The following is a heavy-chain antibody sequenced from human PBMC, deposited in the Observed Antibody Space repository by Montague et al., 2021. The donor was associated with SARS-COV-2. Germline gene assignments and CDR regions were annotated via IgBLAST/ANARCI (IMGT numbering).Heavy chain of an antibody. CDR1: GFTSGDYQ. D-gene: IGHD3/OR15-3a*01. V-gene: IGHV3-7*01. CDR3: ARSPRGSGTGWLDY. Sequence: SLRLSCAASGFTSGDYQMTWVRQAPGKGLQWVANINQDETAKTYVDSVKGRFTISRDNAKNSLILQMNSLKDEDTAVYYGARSPRGSGTGWLDYWGQGTLVTVSS. J-gene: IGHJ4*02. CDR2: INQDETAK.